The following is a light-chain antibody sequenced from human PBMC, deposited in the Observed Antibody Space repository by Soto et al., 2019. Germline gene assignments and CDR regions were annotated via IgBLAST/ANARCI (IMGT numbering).Light chain of an antibody. V-gene: IGLV2-8*01. CDR3: SSYAGSKNLI. CDR2: EVT. J-gene: IGLJ2*01. Sequence: QSVLTQPPSASGSPGQSVTISCTGTSTDVGAYNYVSWYQQHPGKAPKLMIYEVTKRPSGVPDRFSGSKSGNTASLTVSGLRAEEEADYYCSSYAGSKNLIFGGGTKLTGL. CDR1: STDVGAYNY.